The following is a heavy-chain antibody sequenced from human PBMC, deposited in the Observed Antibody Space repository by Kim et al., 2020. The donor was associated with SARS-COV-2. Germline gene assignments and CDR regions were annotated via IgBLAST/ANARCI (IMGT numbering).Heavy chain of an antibody. Sequence: GGSLRLSCAASGFTFNSHTMTWVRQAPGKGLEWVSSISDHSDATHYADSVKGRFTISRDNLKNTLYLQMNGLRVEDTAVYYCAKRNDFWSGSYYYYFGLDVWGPGTTVTVS. D-gene: IGHD3-3*01. CDR2: ISDHSDAT. CDR1: GFTFNSHT. CDR3: AKRNDFWSGSYYYYFGLDV. V-gene: IGHV3-23*01. J-gene: IGHJ6*02.